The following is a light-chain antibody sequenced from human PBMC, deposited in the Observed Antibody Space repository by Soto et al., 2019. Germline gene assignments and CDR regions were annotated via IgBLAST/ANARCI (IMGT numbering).Light chain of an antibody. V-gene: IGKV1-5*01. J-gene: IGKJ2*02. CDR3: QQYNSYSGT. CDR1: QSISSW. Sequence: DIQMTQSPSTLSASVGDRVTITCRASQSISSWLAWYQQKPGQAPKLLIYDASSLESGVPSRFSCSGSGTEFNLTISSLQPDDFATYYCQQYNSYSGTFGQGNKLEIK. CDR2: DAS.